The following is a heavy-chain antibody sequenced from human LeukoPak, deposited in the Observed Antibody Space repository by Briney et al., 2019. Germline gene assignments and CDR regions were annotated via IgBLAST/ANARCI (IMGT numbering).Heavy chain of an antibody. D-gene: IGHD6-13*01. J-gene: IGHJ4*02. V-gene: IGHV4-61*02. CDR3: AREGIAAAHDY. CDR2: IYTSGST. Sequence: SQTLSLTCTVSGGSISSGSYYWSWIRQPAGKGLEWIGRIYTSGSTNYNPSLKSRVTISVDTSKNQFSLKLSSVTAADTAVYYCAREGIAAAHDYWGQGTLVTVSS. CDR1: GGSISSGSYY.